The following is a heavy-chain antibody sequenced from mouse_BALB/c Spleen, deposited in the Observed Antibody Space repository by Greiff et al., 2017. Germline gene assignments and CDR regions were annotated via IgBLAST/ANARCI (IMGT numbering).Heavy chain of an antibody. CDR2: INPYNDGT. Sequence: QLQESGPELVKPGASVKMSCKASGYTFTSYVMHWVKQKPGQGLEWIGYINPYNDGTKYNEKFKGKATLTSDKSSSTAYMELSSLTSEDSAVYYCARLVRGYYYAMDYWGQGTSVTVAS. D-gene: IGHD6-2*01. J-gene: IGHJ4*01. V-gene: IGHV1-14*01. CDR3: ARLVRGYYYAMDY. CDR1: GYTFTSYV.